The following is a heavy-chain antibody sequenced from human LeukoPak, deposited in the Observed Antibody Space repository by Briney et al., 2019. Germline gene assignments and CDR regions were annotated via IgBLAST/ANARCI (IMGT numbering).Heavy chain of an antibody. Sequence: PSETLSLTCTVSGGSISSYYWGWIRQPPGKGLEWIGYIYYSGSTNYTPSLKSRVTISVDTSKNQFSLKLSSVTAADTAVYYCARRRITMIDLWGQGTLVTVSS. D-gene: IGHD3-22*01. V-gene: IGHV4-59*01. J-gene: IGHJ5*02. CDR1: GGSISSYY. CDR2: IYYSGST. CDR3: ARRRITMIDL.